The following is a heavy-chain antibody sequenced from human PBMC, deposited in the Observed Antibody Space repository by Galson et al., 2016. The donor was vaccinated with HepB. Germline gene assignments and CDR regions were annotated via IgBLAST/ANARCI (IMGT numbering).Heavy chain of an antibody. CDR1: GLTFSPYA. CDR2: ISKDGGNI. V-gene: IGHV3-30*03. Sequence: SLRLSCAASGLTFSPYAMHWVRQAPGKGLEWVAGISKDGGNIYSVDSVKGRFTISRGNSQNMLYLQMNSLRVEDTAVYYCARVYYDYVWGSYRESHFDSWGQGTLVTVSS. D-gene: IGHD3-16*02. J-gene: IGHJ4*02. CDR3: ARVYYDYVWGSYRESHFDS.